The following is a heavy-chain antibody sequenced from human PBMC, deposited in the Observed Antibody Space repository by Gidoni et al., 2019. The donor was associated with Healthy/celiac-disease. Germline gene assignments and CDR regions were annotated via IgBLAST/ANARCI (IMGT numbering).Heavy chain of an antibody. CDR1: GGSISIYY. CDR3: ARQAVYSGYDFEVRYFDY. V-gene: IGHV4-59*08. D-gene: IGHD5-12*01. J-gene: IGHJ4*02. Sequence: QVQLQESGPGLVKPSEPLSPTCTVSGGSISIYYWSWIRQPPGKGLEWIGYIYYSGSTNYNPSLKSRVTISVDTSKNQFSLKLSSVTAADTAVYYCARQAVYSGYDFEVRYFDYWGQGTLVTVSS. CDR2: IYYSGST.